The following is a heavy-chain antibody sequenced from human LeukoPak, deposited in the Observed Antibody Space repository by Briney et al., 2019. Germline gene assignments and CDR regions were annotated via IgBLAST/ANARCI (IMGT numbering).Heavy chain of an antibody. Sequence: ASVKVSCKASGYTFTGYYMHWVRQAPGQGPEWMGWINPNSGGTNYAQKFQGRVTMTRDTSISTAYMELSRLRSDDTAVYYCARVPRCGSGGSCPFQTYYYYGMDVWGQGTTVTVSS. D-gene: IGHD2-15*01. CDR2: INPNSGGT. J-gene: IGHJ6*02. CDR1: GYTFTGYY. V-gene: IGHV1-2*02. CDR3: ARVPRCGSGGSCPFQTYYYYGMDV.